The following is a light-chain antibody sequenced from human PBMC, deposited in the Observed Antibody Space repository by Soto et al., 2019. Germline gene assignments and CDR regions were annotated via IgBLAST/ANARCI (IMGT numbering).Light chain of an antibody. CDR1: QSVSSN. CDR2: GAS. V-gene: IGKV3-15*01. CDR3: EQYNNWPHA. J-gene: IGKJ4*01. Sequence: ESVFTQSPATLSLSPGERATLSCRASQSVSSNLAWYQQKPGQAPRLLIYGASTRATAIPARFSGSGSGTEFTLTISSLQSEDFAVYYCEQYNNWPHAFGGGTKVDIK.